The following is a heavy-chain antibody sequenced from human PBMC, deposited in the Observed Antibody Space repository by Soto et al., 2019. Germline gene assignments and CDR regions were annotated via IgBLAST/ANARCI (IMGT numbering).Heavy chain of an antibody. CDR3: ARELREYSSSWYWWFDP. Sequence: QVQLQESGPGLVKPSQTLSLTCTVSGGSISSGGYYWSWIRQHPGKGLEWIGYTYYSGSTYYNPSRKSRVTISVDPSKNQFSLKLSSVTAADTAVYYCARELREYSSSWYWWFDPWGQGTLVIVSS. J-gene: IGHJ5*02. CDR1: GGSISSGGYY. D-gene: IGHD6-13*01. CDR2: TYYSGST. V-gene: IGHV4-31*03.